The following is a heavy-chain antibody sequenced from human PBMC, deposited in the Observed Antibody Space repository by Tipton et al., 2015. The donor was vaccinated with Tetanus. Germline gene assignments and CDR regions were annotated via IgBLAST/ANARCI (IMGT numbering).Heavy chain of an antibody. CDR1: GGSMSNNY. CDR2: IFHSGST. V-gene: IGHV4-59*12. D-gene: IGHD3-10*01. Sequence: TLSLTCTVSGGSMSNNYWSWIRQPPGKGLEWIAYIFHSGSTNYSPSLKSRVAISMDTSKNQISLKLSSVTAADTAVYYCARGDYYGSGTYDVWGQGTTVTVPS. CDR3: ARGDYYGSGTYDV. J-gene: IGHJ6*02.